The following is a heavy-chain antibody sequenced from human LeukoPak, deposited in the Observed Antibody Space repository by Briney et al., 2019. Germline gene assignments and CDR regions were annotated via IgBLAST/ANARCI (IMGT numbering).Heavy chain of an antibody. CDR1: GYTFTSYG. CDR2: ISAYNGNT. J-gene: IGHJ5*02. CDR3: ARERVTMVRGWHNWSDP. V-gene: IGHV1-18*01. D-gene: IGHD3-10*01. Sequence: ASVKVSCKASGYTFTSYGISWVRQAPGQGLEWMGWISAYNGNTNYAQKLQGRVTMTTDTSTSTAYMELRSLRSDDTAVYYCARERVTMVRGWHNWSDPWGQGTLVTVSS.